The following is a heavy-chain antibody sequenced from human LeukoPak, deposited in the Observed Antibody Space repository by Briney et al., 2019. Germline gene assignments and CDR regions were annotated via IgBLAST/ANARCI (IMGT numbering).Heavy chain of an antibody. CDR1: GGSISSSSYY. D-gene: IGHD6-19*01. CDR3: ARLPGPVQDSGWYY. Sequence: SETLSLTCTVSGGSISSSSYYWGWIRRPPGKGLEWIGSIYYSGSTYYNPSLKSRVTISVDTSKNQFSLKLSSVTAADTAVYYCARLPGPVQDSGWYYWGQGTLVTVSS. J-gene: IGHJ4*02. V-gene: IGHV4-39*01. CDR2: IYYSGST.